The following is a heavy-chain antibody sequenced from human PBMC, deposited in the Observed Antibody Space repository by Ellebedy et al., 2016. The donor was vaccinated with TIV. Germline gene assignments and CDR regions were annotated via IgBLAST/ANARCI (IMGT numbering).Heavy chain of an antibody. D-gene: IGHD3-9*01. CDR1: GFTFSSYA. CDR2: ISYDGSNK. V-gene: IGHV3-30*04. CDR3: ARDGPVLRYSERPGGLDY. Sequence: GGSLRLXXAASGFTFSSYAMHWVRQAPGKGLEWVAVISYDGSNKYYADSVKGRFTISRDNSKNTLYLQMNSLRAEDTAVYYCARDGPVLRYSERPGGLDYWGQGTLVTVSS. J-gene: IGHJ4*02.